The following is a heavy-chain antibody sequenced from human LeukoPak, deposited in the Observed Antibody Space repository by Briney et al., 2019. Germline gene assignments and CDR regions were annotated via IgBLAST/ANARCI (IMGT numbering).Heavy chain of an antibody. D-gene: IGHD3-10*01. V-gene: IGHV4-4*07. J-gene: IGHJ5*02. CDR1: GGSISSYY. Sequence: SETLSLTCTVSGGSISSYYWSWIRQPAGKGLEWIGRIYSSGSTNYNPSLKSRVTMSVDTSKNQFSLKLSSVTAADTAVYYCARDSGTTGEVKFDPWGQGTLVTVSS. CDR2: IYSSGST. CDR3: ARDSGTTGEVKFDP.